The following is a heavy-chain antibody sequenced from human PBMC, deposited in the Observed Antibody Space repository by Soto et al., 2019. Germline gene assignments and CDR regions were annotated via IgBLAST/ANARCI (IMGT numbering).Heavy chain of an antibody. V-gene: IGHV4-31*11. Sequence: QVQLQESGPGLVKPSQTLSLTCAVSGGSISSGGYYWSWIRQHPGKGLEWIGYIYYSGSTYYNPSLKSRVTISVDTSKNQFSLKLSSVTATDTAVYYCARDIGPHYDRYLDYWGQGTLVTVSS. CDR2: IYYSGST. D-gene: IGHD5-12*01. CDR3: ARDIGPHYDRYLDY. CDR1: GGSISSGGYY. J-gene: IGHJ4*02.